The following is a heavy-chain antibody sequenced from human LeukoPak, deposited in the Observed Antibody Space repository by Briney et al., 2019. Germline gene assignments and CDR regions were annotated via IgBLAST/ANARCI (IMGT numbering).Heavy chain of an antibody. Sequence: SETLCLTCTVSGGSISSGDYYWSWIRQPPGKGLEWIGYIYYSGSTYYNPSLKSRVTISVDTSKNQFSLKLSSVTAADTAVYYCAREPQYYDSSGHDAFDIWGQGTMATLCS. V-gene: IGHV4-30-4*01. CDR2: IYYSGST. CDR3: AREPQYYDSSGHDAFDI. J-gene: IGHJ3*02. CDR1: GGSISSGDYY. D-gene: IGHD3-22*01.